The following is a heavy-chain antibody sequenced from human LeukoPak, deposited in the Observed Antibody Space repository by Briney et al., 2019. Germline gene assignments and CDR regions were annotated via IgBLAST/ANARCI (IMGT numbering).Heavy chain of an antibody. D-gene: IGHD3-10*01. J-gene: IGHJ5*02. V-gene: IGHV1-2*02. Sequence: GASVKVSCKASGYTFSGHFMHWVRQAPGQGLEWMGWINPNSGGTNNAQKFQGRVTMTRDTYISTAYMELSRLRSDDTAVYYCARVLSYYGSGSPNWFDPWGQGTLVTVSS. CDR2: INPNSGGT. CDR3: ARVLSYYGSGSPNWFDP. CDR1: GYTFSGHF.